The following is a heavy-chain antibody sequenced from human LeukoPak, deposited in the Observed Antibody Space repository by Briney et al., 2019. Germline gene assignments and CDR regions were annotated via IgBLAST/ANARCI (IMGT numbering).Heavy chain of an antibody. J-gene: IGHJ4*02. V-gene: IGHV3-21*01. CDR2: ISSSSSYI. CDR1: GFTFSSYS. Sequence: GGSLRLSCAASGFTFSSYSMTWVRQAPGKGLEWVSSISSSSSYIYYADSVKGRFTISRDNAKNSLYLQMNSLRAEDTAVYYCARVGGGYSYGPNDYWGQGTLVTVSS. CDR3: ARVGGGYSYGPNDY. D-gene: IGHD5-18*01.